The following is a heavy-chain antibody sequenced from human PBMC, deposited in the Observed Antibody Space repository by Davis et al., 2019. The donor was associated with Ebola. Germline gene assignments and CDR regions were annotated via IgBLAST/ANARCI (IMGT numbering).Heavy chain of an antibody. Sequence: ASVKVSCKASGYTFTGYYMHWVRQAPGQGLEWMGWINPNSGGTNYAQKFQGRVTMTRDTSISTAYMELSRLRSDDTAVYFCAKEALYCGGGCYSLSDYWGQGILVTVSS. CDR1: GYTFTGYY. D-gene: IGHD2-15*01. CDR2: INPNSGGT. J-gene: IGHJ4*02. V-gene: IGHV1-2*02. CDR3: AKEALYCGGGCYSLSDY.